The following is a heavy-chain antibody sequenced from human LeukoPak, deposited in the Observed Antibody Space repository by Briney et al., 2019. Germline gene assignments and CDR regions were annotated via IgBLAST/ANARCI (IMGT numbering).Heavy chain of an antibody. V-gene: IGHV4-30-2*01. J-gene: IGHJ4*02. Sequence: PSQTLSLTCTVSGGSISSGGYYWSWIRQPPGKGLEWIGYIYHSGSTYYNPSLKSRVTISVDRSKNQFSLKLSSVTAADTAVYYCARVPGQLAPIRYWGQGTLVTVSS. CDR1: GGSISSGGYY. D-gene: IGHD6-13*01. CDR2: IYHSGST. CDR3: ARVPGQLAPIRY.